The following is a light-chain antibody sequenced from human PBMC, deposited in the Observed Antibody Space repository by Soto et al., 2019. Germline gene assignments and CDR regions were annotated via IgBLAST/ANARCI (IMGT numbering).Light chain of an antibody. CDR1: SSDVGGYNY. Sequence: QSALTQPPSASGSPGRSVTISCTGTSSDVGGYNYVSWYQQQPGKVPKLMIYEVTKRPSGVPDRFSGSKSGNTASLTVSGLQAEDEADYYCSSYAGSNILVFGGGTKLTVL. CDR3: SSYAGSNILV. V-gene: IGLV2-8*01. J-gene: IGLJ3*02. CDR2: EVT.